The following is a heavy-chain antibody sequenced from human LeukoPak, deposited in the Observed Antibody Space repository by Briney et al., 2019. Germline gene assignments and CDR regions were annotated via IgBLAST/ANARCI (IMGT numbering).Heavy chain of an antibody. Sequence: GGSLRLSCAASGFIVSSNYMSWVRRAPGKGLEWVSVIYRGSTTYYADSVKGRFTISRDNSNNTLYLQMNSLRAEDTAVYYCARGPVTRFEIWGQGTMVTVSS. CDR3: ARGPVTRFEI. D-gene: IGHD4-17*01. J-gene: IGHJ3*02. CDR1: GFIVSSNY. CDR2: IYRGSTT. V-gene: IGHV3-53*01.